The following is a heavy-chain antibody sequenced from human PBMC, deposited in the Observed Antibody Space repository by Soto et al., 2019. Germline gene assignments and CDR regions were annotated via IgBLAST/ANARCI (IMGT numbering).Heavy chain of an antibody. CDR3: ASPKGGAYDI. J-gene: IGHJ3*02. V-gene: IGHV3-21*01. CDR1: GFSINSYT. Sequence: GGSLRLSCEASGFSINSYTMNWVRQAPGKGLEWVSSIGSYSSYMFYADSVKGRFTISRDNAKNSLYLQMNSLGAEDTAVYYCASPKGGAYDIWGQGTMVTVSS. CDR2: IGSYSSYM. D-gene: IGHD3-16*01.